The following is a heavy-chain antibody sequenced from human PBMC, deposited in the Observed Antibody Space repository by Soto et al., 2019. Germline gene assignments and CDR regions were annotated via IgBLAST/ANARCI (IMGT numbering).Heavy chain of an antibody. V-gene: IGHV4-34*01. Sequence: QVQLQQWGAGLLKPSETLSLTCAVSGVSFSDYYWSWIRQPPGKGLQWIGEIHHSGSTNYNPSLKSRVTMSVDTSKRQFSLKLTSVTAADTAVYYCARALRYYKPLDYWGQGTLVTVSS. CDR2: IHHSGST. J-gene: IGHJ4*02. D-gene: IGHD3-10*01. CDR3: ARALRYYKPLDY. CDR1: GVSFSDYY.